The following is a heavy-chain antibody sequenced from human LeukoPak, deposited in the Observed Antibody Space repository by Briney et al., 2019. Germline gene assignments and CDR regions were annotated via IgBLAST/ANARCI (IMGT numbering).Heavy chain of an antibody. CDR2: ITPRNGGT. CDR3: VRGIEGGSGSYSKLPGGY. CDR1: GGSFTSYV. Sequence: ASVKVSCKASGGSFTSYVITWVRQAPGQGLEWMGWITPRNGGTNYAQKFQAWVTLTRDTSISTAYLELSRLRSDDTAVYFCVRGIEGGSGSYSKLPGGYWGQGTLVTVSS. V-gene: IGHV1-2*04. D-gene: IGHD3-16*01. J-gene: IGHJ4*02.